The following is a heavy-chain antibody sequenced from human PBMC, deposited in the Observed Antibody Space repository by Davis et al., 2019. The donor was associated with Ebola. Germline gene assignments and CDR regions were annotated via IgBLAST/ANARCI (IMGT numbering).Heavy chain of an antibody. CDR3: ARDRHDSRAYGF. D-gene: IGHD3-16*01. Sequence: SETLSLTCAVSGGSISSGGSSWSWIRQPPGKGLEWIGCMYHSGSTYYNPSLKSRVTISVDRSKNQFSLRLNSVTAADTAIYFCARDRHDSRAYGFWGQGTLVTVSS. V-gene: IGHV4-30-2*01. CDR1: GGSISSGGSS. J-gene: IGHJ4*02. CDR2: MYHSGST.